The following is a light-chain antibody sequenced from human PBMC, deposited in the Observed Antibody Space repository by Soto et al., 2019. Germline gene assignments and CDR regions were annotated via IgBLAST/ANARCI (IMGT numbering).Light chain of an antibody. J-gene: IGKJ1*01. Sequence: IEVTQSPSSLAASLGYRVTITCRSIHTIGTYVNWYRQKSGAAPELLIYDASTLQSGVPSRFRGGASGTDFTLTISSLQLDDFATYYCQQSYNTPLTFGQGTKVDIK. V-gene: IGKV1-39*01. CDR3: QQSYNTPLT. CDR2: DAS. CDR1: HTIGTY.